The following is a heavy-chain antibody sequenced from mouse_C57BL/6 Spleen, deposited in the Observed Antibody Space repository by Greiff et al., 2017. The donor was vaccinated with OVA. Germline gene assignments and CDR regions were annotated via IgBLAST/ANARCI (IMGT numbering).Heavy chain of an antibody. J-gene: IGHJ1*03. CDR3: AREYYGSRYFDV. V-gene: IGHV3-6*01. CDR1: GYSITSGYY. CDR2: ISYDGSN. D-gene: IGHD1-1*01. Sequence: EVQLQESGPGLVKPSQSLSLTCSVTGYSITSGYYWNWIRQFPGNKLEWMGYISYDGSNNYNPSLKNRISITRDTSKNQFFLKLNSVTTEDTATYYCAREYYGSRYFDVWGTGTTVTVSS.